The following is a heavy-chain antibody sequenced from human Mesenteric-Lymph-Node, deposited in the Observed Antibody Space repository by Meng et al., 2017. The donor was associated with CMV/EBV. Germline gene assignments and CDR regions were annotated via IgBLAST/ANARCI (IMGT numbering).Heavy chain of an antibody. J-gene: IGHJ5*02. CDR1: GGSISNSDYY. CDR2: IYYSGST. V-gene: IGHV4-39*01. D-gene: IGHD6-19*01. CDR3: ARHNSSGPSWDWFDP. Sequence: SETLSLTCTVSGGSISNSDYYWGWVRQPPGKGLEWIGSIYYSGSTYYNPSLKSRVTISVDTSKNQFSLKLSSVTAADTAVYYCARHNSSGPSWDWFDPWGQGTLVTVSS.